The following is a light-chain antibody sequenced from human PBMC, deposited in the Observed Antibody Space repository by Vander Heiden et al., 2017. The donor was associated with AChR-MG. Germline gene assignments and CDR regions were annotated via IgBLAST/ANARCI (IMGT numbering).Light chain of an antibody. CDR3: QAWGSRSNWV. CDR1: NLGDQY. CDR2: QKN. J-gene: IGLJ3*02. Sequence: SKLTQPPSVPVSPGQTATIPRSGDNLGDQYFSLYQQKPGQPPLLVIYQKNKRPSGVPGRFSGSNSGNTATLTISGTQSVDEADFFCQAWGSRSNWVFGGGTKLTVL. V-gene: IGLV3-1*01.